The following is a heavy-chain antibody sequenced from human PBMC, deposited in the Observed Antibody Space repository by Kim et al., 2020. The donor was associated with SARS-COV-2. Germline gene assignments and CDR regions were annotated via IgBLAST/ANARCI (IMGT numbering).Heavy chain of an antibody. CDR1: GFTFSSYG. CDR3: AKDSSVVRGVILYGMDV. D-gene: IGHD3-10*01. CDR2: IWYDGSNK. J-gene: IGHJ6*02. Sequence: GGSLRLSCAASGFTFSSYGMHWVRQAPGKGLEWVAVIWYDGSNKYYADSVKGRFTISRDNSKNTLYLQMNSLRAEDTAVYYCAKDSSVVRGVILYGMDVWGQGTTVTVSS. V-gene: IGHV3-33*06.